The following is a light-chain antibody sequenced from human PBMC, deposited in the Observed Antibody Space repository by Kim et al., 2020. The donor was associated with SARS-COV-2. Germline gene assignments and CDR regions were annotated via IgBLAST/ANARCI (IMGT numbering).Light chain of an antibody. CDR3: NSYTNSNTPYV. Sequence: QSALTQPASVSGSPGQSITISCTGTSSDVGGYNYVSWNQQHPGKAPKLMIYDVNKRPSGVSNRFSGSKSGNTASLTISGLQAEDEAYYYCNSYTNSNTPYVFGTGTKVTVL. CDR1: SSDVGGYNY. V-gene: IGLV2-14*01. CDR2: DVN. J-gene: IGLJ1*01.